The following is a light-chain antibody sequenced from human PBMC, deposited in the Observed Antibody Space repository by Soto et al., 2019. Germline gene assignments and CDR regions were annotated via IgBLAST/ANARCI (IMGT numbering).Light chain of an antibody. CDR3: QQYGISPT. Sequence: EIVLTQSPGTLSLSPGERATLSCRSSHSVSSNYLAWYQQKPGQAPRLLIYDVSSRATGIPDRFSGSGSGTDFTLTISRLEPVVFAVYYCQQYGISPTFGQGTKVEIK. J-gene: IGKJ1*01. CDR1: HSVSSNY. CDR2: DVS. V-gene: IGKV3-20*01.